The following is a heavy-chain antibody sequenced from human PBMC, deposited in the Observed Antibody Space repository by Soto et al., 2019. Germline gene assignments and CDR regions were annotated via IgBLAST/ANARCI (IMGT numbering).Heavy chain of an antibody. Sequence: GASVKVSCKASNYTFINFGISWVRQAPGQGLEWMGWITTFNGKTNYAQKCQGRITITADTSTSTAYMELRSLISDDTAVYSCVRDRVAYFDPPASDDWGQGTLVTVGS. CDR1: NYTFINFG. D-gene: IGHD3-9*01. CDR3: VRDRVAYFDPPASDD. CDR2: ITTFNGKT. J-gene: IGHJ4*02. V-gene: IGHV1-18*01.